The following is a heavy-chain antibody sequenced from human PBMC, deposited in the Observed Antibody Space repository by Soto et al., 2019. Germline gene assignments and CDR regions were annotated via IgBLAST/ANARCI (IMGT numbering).Heavy chain of an antibody. Sequence: SETLSLTCAVYGGSFSGYYWSWIRQPPGKGLEWIGEIDHSGSTNYSPSLKSRVTISVDTSKNQFSLKLSSVTAADTAVYYCARGGYHYDSSDRIRFDYWGQGTLVTVSS. J-gene: IGHJ4*02. CDR1: GGSFSGYY. CDR3: ARGGYHYDSSDRIRFDY. CDR2: IDHSGST. V-gene: IGHV4-34*01. D-gene: IGHD3-22*01.